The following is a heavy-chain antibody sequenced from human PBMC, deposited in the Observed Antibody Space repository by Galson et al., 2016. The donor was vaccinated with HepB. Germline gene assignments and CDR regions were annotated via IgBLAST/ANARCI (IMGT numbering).Heavy chain of an antibody. D-gene: IGHD3-22*01. J-gene: IGHJ4*02. V-gene: IGHV3-30*18. CDR1: GFTFSSYG. Sequence: SLRLSCAASGFTFSSYGMHWVRQAPGKGLEWVAFISYDGSNKKYADSVKGRFTISRDNSKKTLCLQMNSLRAEDTAVYYCAKEGCYYDSSGCGFDYWGQGTLVTVSS. CDR2: ISYDGSNK. CDR3: AKEGCYYDSSGCGFDY.